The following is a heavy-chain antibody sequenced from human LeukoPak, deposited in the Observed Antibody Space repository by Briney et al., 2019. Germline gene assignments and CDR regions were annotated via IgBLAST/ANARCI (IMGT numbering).Heavy chain of an antibody. Sequence: RPSETLSLTCTISDGSISSYYWNWIRQSPGKGLERIGHIHCSGSTHYNPSLQSRVSISIDTSKKHFSLNLRSVTAVDTAVYYCARWGHFDTSGYFVVDYWGQGTLVTVSS. J-gene: IGHJ4*02. CDR1: DGSISSYY. CDR2: IHCSGST. D-gene: IGHD3-22*01. CDR3: ARWGHFDTSGYFVVDY. V-gene: IGHV4-59*01.